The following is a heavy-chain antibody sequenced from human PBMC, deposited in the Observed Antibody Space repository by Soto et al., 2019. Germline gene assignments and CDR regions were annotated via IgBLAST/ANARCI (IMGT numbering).Heavy chain of an antibody. J-gene: IGHJ3*01. CDR3: ARRPAFER. Sequence: QEHLVESGGGLVKPGGSLRLSCSASGFTLSDYYMSWIRQAPGEGLEWVSYISSTGTTIYYADSVKGRFSNSRDNAKNSLYLEMNSRRADDTAVYYWARRPAFERWGQGTLGTISS. CDR2: ISSTGTTI. CDR1: GFTLSDYY. D-gene: IGHD6-6*01. V-gene: IGHV3-11*01.